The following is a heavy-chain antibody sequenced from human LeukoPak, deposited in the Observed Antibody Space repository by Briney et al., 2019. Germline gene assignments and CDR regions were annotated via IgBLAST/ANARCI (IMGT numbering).Heavy chain of an antibody. Sequence: GASVKVSCKASGYTFTGYYMHWVRQAPGQGLEWMGWINPNSGGTNYAQEFQGRVTMTRDTSISTAYMELSRLRSDDTAVYYCARDLIAARPKAYNWFDPWGQGTLVTVSS. CDR2: INPNSGGT. D-gene: IGHD6-6*01. J-gene: IGHJ5*02. V-gene: IGHV1-2*02. CDR1: GYTFTGYY. CDR3: ARDLIAARPKAYNWFDP.